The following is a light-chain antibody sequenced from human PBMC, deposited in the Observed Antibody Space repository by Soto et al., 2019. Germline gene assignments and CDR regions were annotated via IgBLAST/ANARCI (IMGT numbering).Light chain of an antibody. V-gene: IGLV2-8*01. CDR1: SSDIGAYDY. CDR3: SSYAGNNNLGL. CDR2: EVR. Sequence: QSVLTQPPSASGSPGQSVTISCTGTSSDIGAYDYVSWYQQYPGKAPRLIIYEVRHRPSGVPDRFSGSKSGNTASLTVSGLQAEDEADYYCSSYAGNNNLGLFGGGTKVTVL. J-gene: IGLJ2*01.